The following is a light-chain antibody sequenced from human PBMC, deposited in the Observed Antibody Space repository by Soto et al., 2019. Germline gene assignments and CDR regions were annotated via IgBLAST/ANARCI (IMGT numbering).Light chain of an antibody. CDR2: AAS. CDR1: QSIGSS. CDR3: QQYDQWWT. J-gene: IGKJ1*01. V-gene: IGKV3-15*01. Sequence: EIVMTQSPATLSVSPGDGATLSCRASQSIGSSLAWYQVEPGQAPRLLIYAASTRVAGIPDRFSGSGSGTEFTLTISSLQSEDFRVYFCQQYDQWWTFGQGTKVDIK.